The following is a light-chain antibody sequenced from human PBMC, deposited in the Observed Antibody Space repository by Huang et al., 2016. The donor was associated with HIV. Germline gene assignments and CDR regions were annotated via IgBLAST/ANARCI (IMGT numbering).Light chain of an antibody. Sequence: DIQMTQFPSSLSASVGDRVTITCRASQNITTYINWYHQKPGRAPKLLIHPTSNLHSGVPSRFSGSGSGSTFRLTIASLHLDDLATYYCQQSFTSPPTFGQGTKVEV. V-gene: IGKV1-39*01. CDR1: QNITTY. J-gene: IGKJ1*01. CDR2: PTS. CDR3: QQSFTSPPT.